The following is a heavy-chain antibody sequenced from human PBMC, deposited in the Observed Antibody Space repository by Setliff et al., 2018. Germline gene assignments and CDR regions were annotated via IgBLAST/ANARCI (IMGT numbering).Heavy chain of an antibody. J-gene: IGHJ4*02. D-gene: IGHD3-16*01. CDR2: IDPKSGRT. V-gene: IGHV1-2*02. CDR3: AKQGDLAFDY. Sequence: GASVKVSCKTSGYPFGGYYIYWMRQAPGQGLEWMGWIDPKSGRTKYAVKFQGRVTMTRDTSISTIYIEVGSLTSDDTAMYYCAKQGDLAFDYWGQGTQVTVSS. CDR1: GYPFGGYY.